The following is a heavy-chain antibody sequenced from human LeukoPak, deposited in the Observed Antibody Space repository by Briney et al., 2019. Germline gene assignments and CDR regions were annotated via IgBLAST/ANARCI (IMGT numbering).Heavy chain of an antibody. V-gene: IGHV5-51*01. CDR3: ARGSEMATILFDY. J-gene: IGHJ4*02. CDR1: GYSFTSYW. Sequence: GESLQISCQGSGYSFTSYWIGWVRPMPGKGLEWMGIIYPGDSDTRYSPSFQGQVTISADKSISTAYLQWSSLKASDTAMYYCARGSEMATILFDYWGQGTLVTVSS. CDR2: IYPGDSDT. D-gene: IGHD5-24*01.